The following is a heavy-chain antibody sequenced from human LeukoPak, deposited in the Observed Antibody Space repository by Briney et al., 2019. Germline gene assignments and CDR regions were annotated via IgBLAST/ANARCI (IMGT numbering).Heavy chain of an antibody. V-gene: IGHV3-7*03. Sequence: GGSLRLSCEGSAFIFSGHWMNWVRQTPGKGLEWVASIKEDGSERQYVDSVKGRFSISRDNSKNTLYLQMNSLRAEDTAVYYCAKDLNSTYNYDSSGYEDAFDFWGQGTMVTVSS. D-gene: IGHD3-22*01. J-gene: IGHJ3*01. CDR1: AFIFSGHW. CDR2: IKEDGSER. CDR3: AKDLNSTYNYDSSGYEDAFDF.